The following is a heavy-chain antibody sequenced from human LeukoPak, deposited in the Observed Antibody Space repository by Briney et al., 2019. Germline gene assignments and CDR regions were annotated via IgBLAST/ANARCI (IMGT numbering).Heavy chain of an antibody. J-gene: IGHJ4*02. CDR3: ARGRSSGFDY. Sequence: HPGRSLRLSCTASGFTFSSYAMHWVRQAPGKGLEWVAVISYDGSNKYYADSVKGRFTISRDNSKNTLYLQMNSLRPEDTAVYYCARGRSSGFDYWGQGTLVTVSS. V-gene: IGHV3-30*04. D-gene: IGHD6-19*01. CDR2: ISYDGSNK. CDR1: GFTFSSYA.